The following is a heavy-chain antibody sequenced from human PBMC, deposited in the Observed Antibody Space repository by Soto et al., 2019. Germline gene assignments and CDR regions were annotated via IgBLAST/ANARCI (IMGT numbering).Heavy chain of an antibody. CDR2: ISPYSGET. V-gene: IGHV1-18*04. Sequence: GASVKVSCKASGYTFTSYGIVSVRQAPGQGLEWMGWISPYSGETRYAEKFQDRVTLTTDTSTKTAYMDLRNLKSDDTAVYWCARGPVAGSDFWGQGTLVTVSS. D-gene: IGHD6-19*01. CDR3: ARGPVAGSDF. CDR1: GYTFTSYG. J-gene: IGHJ4*02.